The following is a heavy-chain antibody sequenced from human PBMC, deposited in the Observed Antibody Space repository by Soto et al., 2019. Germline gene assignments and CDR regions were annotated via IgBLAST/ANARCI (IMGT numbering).Heavy chain of an antibody. V-gene: IGHV3-23*01. CDR3: TKLRFLEWLFGVDY. CDR1: GFTFSGYA. J-gene: IGHJ4*02. D-gene: IGHD3-3*01. CDR2: ISGSGGST. Sequence: GGSLRLSCAASGFTFSGYAMSWVRQAPGKGLEWVSAISGSGGSTYYADSVKGRFTISRDNSKNTLYLQMNSLRAEDTAVYYCTKLRFLEWLFGVDYWGQGTLVTVSS.